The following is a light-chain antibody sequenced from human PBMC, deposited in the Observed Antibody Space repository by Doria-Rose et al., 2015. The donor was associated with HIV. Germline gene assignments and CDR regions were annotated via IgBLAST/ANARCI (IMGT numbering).Light chain of an antibody. V-gene: IGKV3-20*01. CDR2: DGS. CDR1: QSFSSTY. Sequence: TQSPGTLSLSPGERATLSCRASQSFSSTYLAWYQQQPGQAPSLLIYDGSTRTCGIPDRSSASGSGTDCTLTINRLEPEDFALYYCHQYGTSWTFGQGTKVEI. CDR3: HQYGTSWT. J-gene: IGKJ1*01.